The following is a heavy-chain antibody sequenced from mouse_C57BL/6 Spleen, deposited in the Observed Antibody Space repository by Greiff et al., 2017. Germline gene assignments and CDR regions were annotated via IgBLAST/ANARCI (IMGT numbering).Heavy chain of an antibody. CDR3: ASRIYDGYYGFAY. D-gene: IGHD2-3*01. CDR1: GYTFTSYW. Sequence: VQLQQPGAELVKPGASVKLSCKASGYTFTSYWMQWVKQRPGQGLEWIGEIDPSDSYTNYNQKFKGKATLTVDTSSSTAYMQLSSLTSEASAVYFCASRIYDGYYGFAYWGQGTLVTVSA. J-gene: IGHJ3*01. CDR2: IDPSDSYT. V-gene: IGHV1-50*01.